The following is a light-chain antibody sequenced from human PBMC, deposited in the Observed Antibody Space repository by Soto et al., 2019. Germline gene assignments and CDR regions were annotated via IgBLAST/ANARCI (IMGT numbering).Light chain of an antibody. CDR1: QSVSSGY. CDR3: QQYGSSPST. V-gene: IGKV3-20*01. J-gene: IGKJ5*01. CDR2: AAS. Sequence: EIVLTQSPGTLSLSPGERATLSCRASQSVSSGYLAWYQQKPGQAPRLLIYAASSRAAGISDRFSGSGSGTDFTLTISRLEPEDFAMYHCQQYGSSPSTFGQGTRLEIK.